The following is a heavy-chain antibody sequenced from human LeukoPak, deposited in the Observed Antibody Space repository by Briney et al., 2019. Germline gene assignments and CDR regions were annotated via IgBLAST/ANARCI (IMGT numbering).Heavy chain of an antibody. CDR2: IYTSGST. Sequence: PSQTLSLTCTVSGGSISSGSYYWRWIRQPAGKGLEWIGRIYTSGSTHYNPSLKSRVTISVDTSKNQFSLKLSSVTAADTAVYYCARVFPGGGYFDYWGQGTLVTVSS. D-gene: IGHD3-16*01. J-gene: IGHJ4*02. CDR3: ARVFPGGGYFDY. V-gene: IGHV4-61*02. CDR1: GGSISSGSYY.